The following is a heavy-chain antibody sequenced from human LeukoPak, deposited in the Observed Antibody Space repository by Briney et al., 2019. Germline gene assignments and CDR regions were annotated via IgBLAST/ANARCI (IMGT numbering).Heavy chain of an antibody. V-gene: IGHV4-30-4*08. CDR2: IYCSGST. J-gene: IGHJ6*03. CDR1: GGSISSGDYY. Sequence: SQTLSLTCTVSGGSISSGDYYWSWIRQPPGKGLEWIGYIYCSGSTYYNPSLKSRVTISVDTSKNQFSLKLSSVTAADTAVYYCARTGYSSSWESGNYYYMDVWGKGTTVTVSS. D-gene: IGHD6-13*01. CDR3: ARTGYSSSWESGNYYYMDV.